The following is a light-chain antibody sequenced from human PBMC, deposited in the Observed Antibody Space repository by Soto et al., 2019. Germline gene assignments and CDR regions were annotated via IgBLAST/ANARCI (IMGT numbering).Light chain of an antibody. V-gene: IGKV1-27*01. CDR1: QGVSNY. CDR3: QKYNDFPWT. J-gene: IGKJ1*01. CDR2: AAS. Sequence: DIQMTQSPSSLSAFVGDRVTITCRASQGVSNYLAWYQQKPGKVPKILIYAASTLQSGVSPRFSASGSGTDFTLTNSSLQPEDVATYYCQKYNDFPWTFGQGTKVDI.